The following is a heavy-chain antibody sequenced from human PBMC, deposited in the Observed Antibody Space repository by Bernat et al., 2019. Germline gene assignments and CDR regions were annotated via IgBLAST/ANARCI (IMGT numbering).Heavy chain of an antibody. CDR1: GFSFNNCA. J-gene: IGHJ4*02. Sequence: EVQLLESGGGLVQPGGSLRLSCATSGFSFNNCAMSWVRQAPGKGLEWVSTISRSGDEMYYADSVKGRFTISRDNSKSTLYLQMNSLRAEDTAIYYCAKESGARSWSGYSIPNDFWGQGTLVTVSS. D-gene: IGHD3-3*01. CDR2: ISRSGDEM. CDR3: AKESGARSWSGYSIPNDF. V-gene: IGHV3-23*01.